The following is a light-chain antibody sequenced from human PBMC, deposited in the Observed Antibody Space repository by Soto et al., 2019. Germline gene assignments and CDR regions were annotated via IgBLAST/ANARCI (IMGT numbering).Light chain of an antibody. CDR1: QSISSSD. CDR2: AAS. J-gene: IGKJ5*01. V-gene: IGKV3D-20*02. Sequence: EIVLTQSRGTLALSPGERATLACRASQSISSSDLAWYQHRPGQAPRLLIYAASSRATGIPVRFSADGSGTDYTLTISSLEPEDFAVYYCQQRTRWPMTFGQGTRLEIK. CDR3: QQRTRWPMT.